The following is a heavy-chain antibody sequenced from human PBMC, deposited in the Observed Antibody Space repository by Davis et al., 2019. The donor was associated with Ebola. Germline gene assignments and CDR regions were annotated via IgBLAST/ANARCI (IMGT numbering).Heavy chain of an antibody. V-gene: IGHV6-1*01. Sequence: HSQTLSLTCAISGDSVFGKNGAWNWIRQSPSRGLEWLGRTYYSSKWYNDYAVSVKSRITIKPDTSKNQLSLQVNSVTPEDTAVYYCARGWLRSKFDYWGRGTLVTVSS. CDR1: GDSVFGKNGA. CDR2: TYYSSKWYN. J-gene: IGHJ4*02. D-gene: IGHD5-12*01. CDR3: ARGWLRSKFDY.